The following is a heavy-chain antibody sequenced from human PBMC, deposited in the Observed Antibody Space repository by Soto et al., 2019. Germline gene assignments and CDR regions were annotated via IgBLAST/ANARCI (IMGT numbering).Heavy chain of an antibody. CDR3: ATSIAAHLGYYGMDV. CDR1: GFTFRSYS. Sequence: EVRLVESGGGLVKPGESLRLSCAASGFTFRSYSLNWVRQAPGKGLEWVSSISGTSNDLYYADSVKGRFIISRDNARDSLYLQMYSLSAEDTAIYFCATSIAAHLGYYGMDVWGQGTTVTVSS. V-gene: IGHV3-21*01. CDR2: ISGTSNDL. J-gene: IGHJ6*02. D-gene: IGHD6-6*01.